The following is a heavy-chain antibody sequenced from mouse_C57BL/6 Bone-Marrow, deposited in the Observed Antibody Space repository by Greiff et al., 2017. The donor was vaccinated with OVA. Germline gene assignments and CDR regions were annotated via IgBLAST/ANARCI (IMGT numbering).Heavy chain of an antibody. Sequence: EVQLQQSGPGLVKPSQSLSLTCSVTGYSITSGYYWNWIRQFPGNKLEWLGYISYDGSNNYKPSLKNRISITRDTSKNKFFLKLNSVTTEDTATYYCARNAYYSDCDYYAMDYWGQGTSVTVSS. CDR1: GYSITSGYY. CDR2: ISYDGSN. D-gene: IGHD2-12*01. CDR3: ARNAYYSDCDYYAMDY. J-gene: IGHJ4*01. V-gene: IGHV3-6*01.